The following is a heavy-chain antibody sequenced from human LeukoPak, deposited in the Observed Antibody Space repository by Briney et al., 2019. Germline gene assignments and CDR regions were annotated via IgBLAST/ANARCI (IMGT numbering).Heavy chain of an antibody. CDR2: IIPILGIA. J-gene: IGHJ3*02. Sequence: GASVKVSCKASGGTFSSYAISWVRQAPGQGLEWMGRIIPILGIANYAQKFQGRATITADKSTSTAYMELSSLRSEDTAVYYCAGVEGGAGSRAFDIWGQGTMVTVSS. CDR1: GGTFSSYA. V-gene: IGHV1-69*04. CDR3: AGVEGGAGSRAFDI. D-gene: IGHD3-10*01.